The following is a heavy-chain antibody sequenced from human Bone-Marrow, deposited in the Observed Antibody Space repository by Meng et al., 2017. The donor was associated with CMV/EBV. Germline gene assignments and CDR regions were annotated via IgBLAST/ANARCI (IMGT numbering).Heavy chain of an antibody. CDR3: AKEAGLGVHYYGMDV. Sequence: GGSLRLSCAASGFTVSSNYMSWVRQAPGKGLEWVSVIYSGGSTYYADSVKGRFTISRDNSKNTLYLQMNSLRAEDTAVYYCAKEAGLGVHYYGMDVWGQGTTVTVAS. D-gene: IGHD3-10*01. V-gene: IGHV3-66*02. CDR2: IYSGGST. CDR1: GFTVSSNY. J-gene: IGHJ6*02.